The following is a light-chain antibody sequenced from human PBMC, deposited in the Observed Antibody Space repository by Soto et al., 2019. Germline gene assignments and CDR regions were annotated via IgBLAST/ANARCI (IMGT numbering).Light chain of an antibody. CDR2: GAS. CDR1: QTVGNNY. CDR3: QHFDTSEWT. J-gene: IGKJ1*01. V-gene: IGKV3-20*01. Sequence: EIVLTQSPGTLSLSPGGGATLSCRASQTVGNNYLAWYQLRPGQAPRLLIHGASSRATGIPDRFSGSGSGTDFTLTISRLEPEEFAVYYCQHFDTSEWTFGQGTKVHIK.